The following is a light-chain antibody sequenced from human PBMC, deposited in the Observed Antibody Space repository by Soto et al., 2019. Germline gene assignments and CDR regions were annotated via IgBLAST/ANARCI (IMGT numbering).Light chain of an antibody. CDR1: SSDVGAYDY. CDR3: SSFAGSNNLPYV. CDR2: EIN. Sequence: QSALTQPPSASGSPGQSVTISCTGTSSDVGAYDYVSWYQQHPGKAPKLMIYEINKRPSGVPDRFSGSKSGNTASLTVSGLQAEDEADYYCSSFAGSNNLPYVFGTGTKVTV. J-gene: IGLJ1*01. V-gene: IGLV2-8*01.